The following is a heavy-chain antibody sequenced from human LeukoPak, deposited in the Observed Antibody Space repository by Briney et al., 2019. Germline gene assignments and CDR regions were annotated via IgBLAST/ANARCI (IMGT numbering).Heavy chain of an antibody. J-gene: IGHJ5*02. Sequence: SVKVSCKASGGTFSSYAISWVRQAPGQGLEWTGGIIPIFGTANYAQKFQGRVTITTDESTSTAYMELSSLRSEDTAVYYCARATGLRFLEWLFPQSPWGQGTLVTVSS. CDR2: IIPIFGTA. D-gene: IGHD3-3*01. CDR3: ARATGLRFLEWLFPQSP. CDR1: GGTFSSYA. V-gene: IGHV1-69*05.